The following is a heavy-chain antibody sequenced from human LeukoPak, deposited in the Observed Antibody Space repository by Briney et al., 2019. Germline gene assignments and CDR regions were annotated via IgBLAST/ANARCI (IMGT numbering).Heavy chain of an antibody. CDR1: GGFFSGYY. CDR3: ARVIISAAAGTHFDY. CDR2: INHSGST. J-gene: IGHJ4*02. Sequence: PSETLSLTCAVYGGFFSGYYWSWIRQPPGKGLEWVGEINHSGSTNYNPSLKSRVTISVDTSKNQFSLKLSSVTAADTAVYYCARVIISAAAGTHFDYWGQGTLVTVSS. V-gene: IGHV4-34*01. D-gene: IGHD6-13*01.